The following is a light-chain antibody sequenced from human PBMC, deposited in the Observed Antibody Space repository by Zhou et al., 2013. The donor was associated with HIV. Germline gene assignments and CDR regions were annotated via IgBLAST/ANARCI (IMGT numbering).Light chain of an antibody. CDR2: GAS. CDR3: QQYGGSPPIT. CDR1: QTLSNNY. Sequence: EVVLTQSPGTLSLSPGETATLSCRASQTLSNNYLAWYHQRPGQAPRRLICGASNRATGIPDRFSGDGSGTDFTLTISRLEPEDFAVYYCQQYGGSPPITFGQGTRLEIK. V-gene: IGKV3-20*01. J-gene: IGKJ5*01.